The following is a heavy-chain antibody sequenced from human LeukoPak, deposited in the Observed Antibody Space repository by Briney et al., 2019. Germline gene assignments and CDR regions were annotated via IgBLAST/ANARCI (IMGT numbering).Heavy chain of an antibody. D-gene: IGHD3-10*01. CDR2: IYSGGST. J-gene: IGHJ4*02. CDR3: ARTEAPDYYGSGSYKV. Sequence: GGSLRLSCAASGFTVSSNYMSWVRQAPGKGLEWVSVIYSGGSTYYADSVKGRFTISRDNSKNTLYLQMNSLRAEDTAVYYCARTEAPDYYGSGSYKVWGQGTLVTVSS. CDR1: GFTVSSNY. V-gene: IGHV3-66*01.